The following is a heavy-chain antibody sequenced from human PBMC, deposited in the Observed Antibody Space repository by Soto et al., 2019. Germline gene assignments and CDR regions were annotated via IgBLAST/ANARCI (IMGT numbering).Heavy chain of an antibody. Sequence: GGSLRLSCAASGFTFSSYSMNWVRQAPGKGLEWVSSISSSSSYIYYADSVKGRFTISRDNAKNSLYLQMNSLRAEDTAVYYCARHDDDYGDYYPPDYWGQGTLVTVSS. D-gene: IGHD4-17*01. CDR3: ARHDDDYGDYYPPDY. J-gene: IGHJ4*02. CDR2: ISSSSSYI. CDR1: GFTFSSYS. V-gene: IGHV3-21*01.